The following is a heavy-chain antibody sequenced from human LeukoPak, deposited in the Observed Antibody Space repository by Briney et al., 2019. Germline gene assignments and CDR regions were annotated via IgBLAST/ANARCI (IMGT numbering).Heavy chain of an antibody. Sequence: GGSLRLSCATSGFTFSNYAMSWVRQAPGKGLEWVSGISGSGDSTNYAESVKGRFTSSRDNAKNSLYLQMNSLRAEDAAVYYCARGSSSYDCWGQGTLLTVSS. CDR2: ISGSGDST. CDR3: ARGSSSYDC. V-gene: IGHV3-23*01. J-gene: IGHJ4*02. D-gene: IGHD6-13*01. CDR1: GFTFSNYA.